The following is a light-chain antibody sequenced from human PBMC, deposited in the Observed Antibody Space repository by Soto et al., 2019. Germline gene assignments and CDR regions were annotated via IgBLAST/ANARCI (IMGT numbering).Light chain of an antibody. CDR1: QSLLHSSGYMY. V-gene: IGKV2-28*01. J-gene: IGKJ2*01. Sequence: DIVMTQSPLSLPVTPVEPASISCRASQSLLHSSGYMYLDWYLQKPGQSPQLLIYLGSNRASGVPDRFSGSESDTDLTLKISRVEAEDVGLYKCMQDLQTPQFGQGTKLEIK. CDR3: MQDLQTPQ. CDR2: LGS.